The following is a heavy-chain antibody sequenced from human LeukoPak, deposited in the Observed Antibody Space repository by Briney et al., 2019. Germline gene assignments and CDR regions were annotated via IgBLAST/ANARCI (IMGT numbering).Heavy chain of an antibody. CDR3: ARVFSIWPYYDILTGPNLIDY. CDR1: GYTFTGYY. D-gene: IGHD3-9*01. V-gene: IGHV1-2*02. CDR2: INPNSGGT. Sequence: GASVKVSCKASGYTFTGYYMHWVRQAPGQGLEWMGWINPNSGGTNYAQKFQGRVTMTRDTSISTAYMELSRLRSDDTAVYYCARVFSIWPYYDILTGPNLIDYWGQGTLVTVSS. J-gene: IGHJ4*02.